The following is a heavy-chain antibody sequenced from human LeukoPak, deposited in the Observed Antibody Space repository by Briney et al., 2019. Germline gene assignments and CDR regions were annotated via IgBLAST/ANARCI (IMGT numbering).Heavy chain of an antibody. V-gene: IGHV1-2*02. Sequence: GASVQVSCKASGYTFTGYYMHWVRQAPGQGLEWMGWINPNSGGTNYAQKFQGRVTMTRDTSISTAYMELSRLRSDDTAVYYCARDVLRGYSYGFFPFDPWGQGTLVTVSS. CDR3: ARDVLRGYSYGFFPFDP. D-gene: IGHD5-18*01. CDR1: GYTFTGYY. J-gene: IGHJ5*02. CDR2: INPNSGGT.